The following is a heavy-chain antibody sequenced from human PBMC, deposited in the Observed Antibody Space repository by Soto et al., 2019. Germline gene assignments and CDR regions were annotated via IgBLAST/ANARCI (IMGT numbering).Heavy chain of an antibody. CDR2: ISYDGSNK. J-gene: IGHJ4*02. V-gene: IGHV3-30*18. CDR1: GFTFSSYG. Sequence: QVQLVESGGGVVQPGRSLRLSCAASGFTFSSYGMHWVRQAPGKGLEWVAVISYDGSNKYYAASSKGRFTISRDNSKNTLSVQMNNMRAEDTAVCYCAKEQAIIVVVAPLDCRGQGTLVTVSS. CDR3: AKEQAIIVVVAPLDC. D-gene: IGHD2-15*01.